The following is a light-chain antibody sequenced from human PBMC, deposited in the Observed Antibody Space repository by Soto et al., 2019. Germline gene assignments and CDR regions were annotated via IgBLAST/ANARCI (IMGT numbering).Light chain of an antibody. CDR3: QQFGGSPMYT. V-gene: IGKV3-20*01. Sequence: EVVLTQSPGTLSLSPGERATLSCRASQSVSGTSLAWYQQKPGQAPRLIISGTSTRATGIPDRFSGSGSGTDFTLTISRQEPEDFAVYYCQQFGGSPMYTFGQGTTLEI. J-gene: IGKJ2*01. CDR2: GTS. CDR1: QSVSGTS.